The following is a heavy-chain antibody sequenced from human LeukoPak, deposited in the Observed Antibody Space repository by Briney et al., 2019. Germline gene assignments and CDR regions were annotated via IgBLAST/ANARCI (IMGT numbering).Heavy chain of an antibody. Sequence: GRSLRLSCAASGFTFSSYAMHWVRQAPGKGLEWVAVISYDGSNKYYADSVKGRFTISRDNSKNTLYLQMNSLRAEDTAVYYCAREEVVPAAPGAEYFQHWGQGTLVTVSS. CDR3: AREEVVPAAPGAEYFQH. J-gene: IGHJ1*01. D-gene: IGHD2-2*01. V-gene: IGHV3-30-3*01. CDR2: ISYDGSNK. CDR1: GFTFSSYA.